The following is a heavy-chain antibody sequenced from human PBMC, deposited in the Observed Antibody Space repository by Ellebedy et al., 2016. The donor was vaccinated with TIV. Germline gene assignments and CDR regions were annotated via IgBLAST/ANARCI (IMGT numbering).Heavy chain of an antibody. V-gene: IGHV3-33*01. J-gene: IGHJ6*02. CDR3: ARAWIPYGLDV. D-gene: IGHD5-12*01. CDR2: IWYDGSDK. Sequence: GESLKISCTASGFTFSAFVIHWVRQAPGKGLEWVAPIWYDGSDKYYADSVKGRFNISRDNSKSTLYLQMSSLRGEDTAVYYCARAWIPYGLDVWGHGTTVTVSS. CDR1: GFTFSAFV.